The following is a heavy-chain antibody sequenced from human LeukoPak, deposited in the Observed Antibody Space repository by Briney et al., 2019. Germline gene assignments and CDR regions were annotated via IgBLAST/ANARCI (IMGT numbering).Heavy chain of an antibody. J-gene: IGHJ3*02. CDR1: GFIDSSNH. Sequence: GGSLRLSCAASGFIDSSNHMSWVRQAPGKGLEWVSVIYSGGGTYYADSVKGRFTISRDKSKNTLYLQMNSLRAEDTALFYCAARWGYNGFDIWGQGTMVAVSS. CDR2: IYSGGGT. D-gene: IGHD5-18*01. CDR3: AARWGYNGFDI. V-gene: IGHV3-53*01.